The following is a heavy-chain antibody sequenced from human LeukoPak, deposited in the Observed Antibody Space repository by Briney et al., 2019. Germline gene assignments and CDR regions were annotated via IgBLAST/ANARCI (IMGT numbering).Heavy chain of an antibody. V-gene: IGHV3-33*08. Sequence: QPGGSLRLSCAASGFTFSSYAMHWVRQAPGKGLEWVAVIWYDGSNKYYADSVKGRFTISRDNSKNTLYLQMNSLRAEDTAVYYCARSYCSSTSCYTWEIDYWGQGTLVTVSS. CDR1: GFTFSSYA. CDR2: IWYDGSNK. CDR3: ARSYCSSTSCYTWEIDY. D-gene: IGHD2-2*02. J-gene: IGHJ4*02.